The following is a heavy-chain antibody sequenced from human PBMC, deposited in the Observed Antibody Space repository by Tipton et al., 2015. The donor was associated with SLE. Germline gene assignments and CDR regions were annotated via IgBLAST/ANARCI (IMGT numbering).Heavy chain of an antibody. CDR1: GFTFSSNS. CDR3: ARVGSNDAFDI. Sequence: QLVQSGGGLVQPGGSLRLSCAISGFTFSSNSMHWVRQAPGKGLQYVSAIDYKGGKTFYADSVKGRFTIFTVNSKNTLYLQMGSLTTEDMAVYYCARVGSNDAFDIWGRGTMVTVSS. J-gene: IGHJ3*02. V-gene: IGHV3-64*07. CDR2: IDYKGGKT. D-gene: IGHD4-11*01.